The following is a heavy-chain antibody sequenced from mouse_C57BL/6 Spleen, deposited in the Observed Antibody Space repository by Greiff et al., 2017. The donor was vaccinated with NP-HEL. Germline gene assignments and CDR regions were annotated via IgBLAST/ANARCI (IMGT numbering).Heavy chain of an antibody. V-gene: IGHV2-9-1*01. CDR2: IWTGGGT. J-gene: IGHJ1*03. D-gene: IGHD1-1*01. CDR3: ARKARSSYGYWYFDV. Sequence: VQGVESGPGLVAPSPSLSITCTVSGFSLTSYAISWVRQPPGKGLEWLGVIWTGGGTNYNSALNSRLSISKDNSKSQVFLKMNSLQTDDTARYYCARKARSSYGYWYFDVWGTGTTVTVSS. CDR1: GFSLTSYA.